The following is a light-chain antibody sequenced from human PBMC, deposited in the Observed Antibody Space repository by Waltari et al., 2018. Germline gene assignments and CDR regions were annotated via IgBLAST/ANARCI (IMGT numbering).Light chain of an antibody. Sequence: DIQMTQSPSTLSASVGDRVTITCRASQSISSWLAWYQQKPGKAPKLLIYKASTLESGVPSRFSGSGSGTEFTLTISSLQPDDFATYYCQQYNSYVLTFGGGTKVGIK. J-gene: IGKJ4*01. CDR2: KAS. V-gene: IGKV1-5*03. CDR3: QQYNSYVLT. CDR1: QSISSW.